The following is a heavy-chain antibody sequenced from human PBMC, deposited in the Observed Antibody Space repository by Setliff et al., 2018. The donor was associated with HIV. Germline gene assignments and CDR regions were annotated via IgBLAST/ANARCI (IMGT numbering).Heavy chain of an antibody. CDR1: GYTFTTYG. V-gene: IGHV1-18*01. D-gene: IGHD3-10*01. CDR2: ISAYNGNT. CDR3: ARDGEWSGFGESGPNFDP. Sequence: GASVKVSCKASGYTFTTYGISWVRQAPGQGLEWMGWISAYNGNTKYSQKLQGRVTITADKSTSTAYMELSSLRSEDTAVYYCARDGEWSGFGESGPNFDPWGQGTLVTVSS. J-gene: IGHJ5*02.